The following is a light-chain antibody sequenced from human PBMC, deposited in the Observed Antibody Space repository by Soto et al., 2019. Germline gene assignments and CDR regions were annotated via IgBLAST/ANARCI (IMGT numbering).Light chain of an antibody. Sequence: QSVLTQPPSASGTPGLRVTISCSETTSSIGSHTVNWYQHLPGTAPKLLIYSNNQRPSGVPDRFSGSTSGTSASLAIRGLQSEDEADYYCAAWDNSRNGWVFGGGTKLTVL. CDR3: AAWDNSRNGWV. J-gene: IGLJ3*02. CDR1: TSSIGSHT. CDR2: SNN. V-gene: IGLV1-44*01.